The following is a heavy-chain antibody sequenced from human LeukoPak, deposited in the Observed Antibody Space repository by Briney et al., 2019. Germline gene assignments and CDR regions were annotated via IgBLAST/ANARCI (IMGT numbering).Heavy chain of an antibody. V-gene: IGHV4-38-2*02. D-gene: IGHD6-13*01. CDR3: VEGYDDAFDI. J-gene: IGHJ3*02. CDR2: IYHTGTT. CDR1: GYSISSGYY. Sequence: SETLSLTCTVSGYSISSGYYWGWIRQPPGNGLEWFGSIYHTGTTYFNSSLKSRVTISVDTSKNQFSLKLSSVTAADTAVYYCVEGYDDAFDIWGQGTMVTASS.